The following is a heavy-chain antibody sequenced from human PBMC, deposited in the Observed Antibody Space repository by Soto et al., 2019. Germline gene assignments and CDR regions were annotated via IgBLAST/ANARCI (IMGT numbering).Heavy chain of an antibody. J-gene: IGHJ4*02. CDR3: VGGQYYFDY. CDR2: ISYDGSHK. Sequence: QVQLVESGGGVVQPGRSLRLSCAASGFPFTSYGMHWVHEGPDKGLEWVAIISYDGSHKYYADSVKGRFTISRDNSKNTLYLQMNSLRPEDTALYYCVGGQYYFDYRGQGTLVIVSS. CDR1: GFPFTSYG. V-gene: IGHV3-30*03. D-gene: IGHD3-10*01.